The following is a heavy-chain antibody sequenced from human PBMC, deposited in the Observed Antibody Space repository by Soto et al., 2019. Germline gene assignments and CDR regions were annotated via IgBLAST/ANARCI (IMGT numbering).Heavy chain of an antibody. CDR3: AKAPGYYDSSGYYFDY. CDR2: ISGSGGST. CDR1: GFTFSSYA. D-gene: IGHD3-22*01. Sequence: GGSLRLSCAASGFTFSSYAMSWVRQAPGKGLEWVSAISGSGGSTYYADSVKGRFTISRDNSKNTLYLQMNSLRAEDTAVYYCAKAPGYYDSSGYYFDYWGQGTLVTVSS. V-gene: IGHV3-23*01. J-gene: IGHJ4*02.